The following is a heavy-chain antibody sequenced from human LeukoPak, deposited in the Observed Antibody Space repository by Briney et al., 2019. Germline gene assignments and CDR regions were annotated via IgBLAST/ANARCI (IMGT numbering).Heavy chain of an antibody. CDR2: IYTSGST. D-gene: IGHD1-26*01. CDR3: ARRKWELDHDAFDI. CDR1: GRSISSYY. Sequence: PSETLSLTCTVSGRSISSYYWSWIRQHAGKGLEWIGRIYTSGSTNYNPSLKSRITRSVDTSKNQFSLKLSSVTAADTAVYYCARRKWELDHDAFDIGGEGAMVTVSS. V-gene: IGHV4-4*07. J-gene: IGHJ3*02.